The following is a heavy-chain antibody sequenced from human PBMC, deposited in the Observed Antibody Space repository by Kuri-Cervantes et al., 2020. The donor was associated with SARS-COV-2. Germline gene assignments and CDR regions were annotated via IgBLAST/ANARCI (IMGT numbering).Heavy chain of an antibody. CDR1: GFTFSSYA. CDR2: ISYDGSNK. V-gene: IGHV3-30-3*01. CDR3: AKEMSDVLSGPVGH. Sequence: GESLKISCAASGFTFSSYAMHWVRQAPGKGLEWVAVISYDGSNKYYADSVKGRFTISRDNSKNTLYLQVNSLRADDTGVYYCAKEMSDVLSGPVGHWGQGTRVTVSS. J-gene: IGHJ4*02. D-gene: IGHD3-3*01.